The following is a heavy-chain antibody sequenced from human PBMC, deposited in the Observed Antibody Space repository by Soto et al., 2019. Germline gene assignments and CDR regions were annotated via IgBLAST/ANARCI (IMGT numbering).Heavy chain of an antibody. D-gene: IGHD6-19*01. CDR1: GFTLRSYT. CDR3: AKDVEQWLATENDY. V-gene: IGHV3-23*03. Sequence: GGSLRLSCSASGFTLRSYTMGWVRLAPGKGLQWVAEIFSGRTDAAYADSVRGRFTISRDNYKNTLYLQMNSLRAEDTAVYYCAKDVEQWLATENDYWGQGTLVTVSS. J-gene: IGHJ4*02. CDR2: IFSGRTDA.